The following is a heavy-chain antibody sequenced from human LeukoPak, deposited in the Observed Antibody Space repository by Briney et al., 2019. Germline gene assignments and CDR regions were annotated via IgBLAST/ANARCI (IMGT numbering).Heavy chain of an antibody. V-gene: IGHV1-2*02. D-gene: IGHD3-16*01. CDR2: INPNSGGT. Sequence: GASVKVPCKASGYTFTDYYVHWVRQAPGQGLEWMGWINPNSGGTNYAQKFRGRVTMTRDTSITTAYMEVSRLTSDDTAVYYCARARARITFGGVICNSLCYWGQGTLVTVSS. CDR1: GYTFTDYY. CDR3: ARARARITFGGVICNSLCY. J-gene: IGHJ4*02.